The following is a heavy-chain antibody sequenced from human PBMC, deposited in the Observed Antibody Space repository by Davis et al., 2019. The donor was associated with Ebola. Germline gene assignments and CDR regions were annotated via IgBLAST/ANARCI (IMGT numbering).Heavy chain of an antibody. Sequence: PGGSLRLSCAASGFTFDNYAMHWVRQAPGKGLEWVAFISYDGSNKYYADSVKGRFTISRDNSKNTLFLQMNSLRAEDTAVYYCARDGFDSTGYYLDYWGQGTLVTVSS. V-gene: IGHV3-30-3*01. J-gene: IGHJ4*02. CDR3: ARDGFDSTGYYLDY. D-gene: IGHD3-22*01. CDR2: ISYDGSNK. CDR1: GFTFDNYA.